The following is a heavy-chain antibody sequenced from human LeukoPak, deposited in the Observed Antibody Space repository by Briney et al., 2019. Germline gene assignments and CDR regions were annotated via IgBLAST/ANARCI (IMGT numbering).Heavy chain of an antibody. CDR1: GFTFDSYA. J-gene: IGHJ4*02. CDR2: ITGSGGVT. Sequence: GGSLTLSCAPYGFTFDSYAMNWLRQAPGKGLEWISSITGSGGVTKYADSVKGRFTISRDNSKNTLYLEVNGLRADDTAIYYCAREQNIRGVIIIVDSWGQGTLVTVSS. CDR3: AREQNIRGVIIIVDS. D-gene: IGHD3-10*01. V-gene: IGHV3-23*01.